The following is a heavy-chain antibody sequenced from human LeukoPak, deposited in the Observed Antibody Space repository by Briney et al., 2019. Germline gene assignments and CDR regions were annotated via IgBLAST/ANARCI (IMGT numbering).Heavy chain of an antibody. V-gene: IGHV3-23*01. CDR1: GFTFSSYG. J-gene: IGHJ3*01. D-gene: IGHD2-21*01. CDR2: ISGSGGST. CDR3: ASHTVVVSATYDAFAF. Sequence: GGSLRLSCAASGFTFSSYGMRWVRQAPGKGLEWVSAISGSGGSTYYADSVKGRFTISRDNSKNTLYLQMNSLRAEDTAVYYCASHTVVVSATYDAFAFWGQGTMVTVSS.